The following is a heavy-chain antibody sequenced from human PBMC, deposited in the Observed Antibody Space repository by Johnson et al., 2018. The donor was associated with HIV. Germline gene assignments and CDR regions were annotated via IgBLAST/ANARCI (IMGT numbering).Heavy chain of an antibody. CDR1: GFTFDDYA. Sequence: SGFTFDDYAMHWVRQAPGKGLEWVSGISWNSGSIGYADSVKGRFTISRDNAKNSLYLHMNSLRAEATALYYCAKDRALAAAGWPSDAFDIWGQGTMVTVSS. J-gene: IGHJ3*02. CDR3: AKDRALAAAGWPSDAFDI. CDR2: ISWNSGSI. D-gene: IGHD6-13*01. V-gene: IGHV3-9*01.